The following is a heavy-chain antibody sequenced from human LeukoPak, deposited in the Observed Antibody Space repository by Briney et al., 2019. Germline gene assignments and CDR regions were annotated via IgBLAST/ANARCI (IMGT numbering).Heavy chain of an antibody. Sequence: SETLSLTCAVYGGSFSGYYWSWVRQPPGKGLEWIGEINHSGSTNYNPSLKSRVTISVDTSKNQFSLKLSSVTAADTAVYYCANAVAEANWFDPRGQGTLVTVSS. CDR1: GGSFSGYY. CDR3: ANAVAEANWFDP. V-gene: IGHV4-34*01. J-gene: IGHJ5*02. D-gene: IGHD6-19*01. CDR2: INHSGST.